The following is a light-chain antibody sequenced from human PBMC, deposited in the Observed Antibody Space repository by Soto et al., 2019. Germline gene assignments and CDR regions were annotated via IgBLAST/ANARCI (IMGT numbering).Light chain of an antibody. Sequence: EIVMTQSPATLSVSPGERAPLSCRASQSVSSSYLAWYQQKPGQAPRLLIYGASSRATGIPDRFSGSGSGTDFTLTISRLEPEDFAVYYCQQYGSSPWTFGQGTKVDIK. CDR2: GAS. CDR1: QSVSSSY. J-gene: IGKJ1*01. CDR3: QQYGSSPWT. V-gene: IGKV3-20*01.